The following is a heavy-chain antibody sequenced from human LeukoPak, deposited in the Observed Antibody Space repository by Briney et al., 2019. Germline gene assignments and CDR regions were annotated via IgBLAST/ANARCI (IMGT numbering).Heavy chain of an antibody. V-gene: IGHV1-2*02. CDR1: GYTFTGYY. CDR2: INPNSGGK. D-gene: IGHD4-17*01. J-gene: IGHJ4*02. Sequence: ASVKVSCKASGYTFTGYYMHWVRQAPGQGLEWMGWINPNSGGKNYAQKFQGRVTMTRDTSISTAYMELSRLRSDDTAVYYCARGYGDFRVEGRYFHSWGQGTLVTVSS. CDR3: ARGYGDFRVEGRYFHS.